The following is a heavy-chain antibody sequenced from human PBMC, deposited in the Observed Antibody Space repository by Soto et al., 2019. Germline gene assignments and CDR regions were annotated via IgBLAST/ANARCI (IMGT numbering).Heavy chain of an antibody. CDR2: IYYSGST. CDR3: ARWCREQWLVRLDY. J-gene: IGHJ4*02. V-gene: IGHV4-59*01. CDR1: GGSISSYY. Sequence: SETLSLTCTVSGGSISSYYWSWFRQPPGKGLEWIGYIYYSGSTNYNPSLKSRVTISVDTSKNQFSLKLSSVTAADTAVYYCARWCREQWLVRLDYWGQGXLFTVSS. D-gene: IGHD6-19*01.